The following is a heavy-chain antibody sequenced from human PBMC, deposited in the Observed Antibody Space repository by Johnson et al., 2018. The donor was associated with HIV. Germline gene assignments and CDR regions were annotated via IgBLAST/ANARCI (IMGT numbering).Heavy chain of an antibody. Sequence: VQLVESGGGLVQPGGSLRLSCAASGFTFSSYAMSWVRQAPGKGLEWVSYISCSGCSIYADSVKGRFTISRDNAKNSLYLQMNSLRAEDTAVYYCARDNLRQLDAFDIWGQGTMVTVSS. V-gene: IGHV3-48*04. CDR1: GFTFSSYA. CDR3: ARDNLRQLDAFDI. CDR2: ISCSGCSI. J-gene: IGHJ3*02. D-gene: IGHD3-16*01.